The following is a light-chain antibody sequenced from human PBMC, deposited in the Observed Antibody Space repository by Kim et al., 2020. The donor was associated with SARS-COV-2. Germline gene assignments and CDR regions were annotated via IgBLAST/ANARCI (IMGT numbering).Light chain of an antibody. V-gene: IGLV3-1*01. CDR2: QDS. CDR1: KLGDKY. CDR3: QAWDSSTVV. J-gene: IGLJ2*01. Sequence: VSPGQTASITCSGDKLGDKYACWYQQKPAQSPVLVIYQDSKRPSGIPERFSGSNSGNTATLTISGTQAMDEADYYCQAWDSSTVVFGGGTQLTVL.